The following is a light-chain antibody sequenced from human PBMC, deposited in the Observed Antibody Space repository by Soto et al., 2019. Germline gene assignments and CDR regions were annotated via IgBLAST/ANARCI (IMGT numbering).Light chain of an antibody. J-gene: IGKJ4*02. Sequence: ELVLTQSPATLSVSPGERATLSCRSSQGVGSTLAWYQQEPGQAPRLLIYDASTRATGIPARFSGDGSGTEFTLTISSRQSDDFAVYYCQHYKTWPLTVGGGTRVEI. CDR2: DAS. CDR1: QGVGST. V-gene: IGKV3-15*01. CDR3: QHYKTWPLT.